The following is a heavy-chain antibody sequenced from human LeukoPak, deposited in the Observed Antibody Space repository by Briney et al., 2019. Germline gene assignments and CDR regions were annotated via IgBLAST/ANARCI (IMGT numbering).Heavy chain of an antibody. Sequence: PGGSLRLSCAASGFTFSNAWMSWVRQAPGKGLEWVGRIKSKTDGGTTDYAAPVKGRFTISRDDSKNTLYLQMNSLKTEDTAVYYCTTPPIAAAGIDYYYYYMDVWGKGTTVTVSS. J-gene: IGHJ6*03. CDR3: TTPPIAAAGIDYYYYYMDV. CDR2: IKSKTDGGTT. D-gene: IGHD6-13*01. V-gene: IGHV3-15*01. CDR1: GFTFSNAW.